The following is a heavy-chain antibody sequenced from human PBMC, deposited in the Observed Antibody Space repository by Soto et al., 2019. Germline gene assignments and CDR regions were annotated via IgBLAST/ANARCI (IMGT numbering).Heavy chain of an antibody. CDR2: ISYDGSNK. CDR3: AKDLTAYDSSGYYPDY. Sequence: GGSLRLSCAASGFTFSSYGMHWVRQAPGKGLEWVAVISYDGSNKYYADSVKGRFTISRDNSKNTLYLQMNSLRAEDTAVYYCAKDLTAYDSSGYYPDYWGQGTLVTVSS. CDR1: GFTFSSYG. V-gene: IGHV3-30*18. D-gene: IGHD3-22*01. J-gene: IGHJ4*02.